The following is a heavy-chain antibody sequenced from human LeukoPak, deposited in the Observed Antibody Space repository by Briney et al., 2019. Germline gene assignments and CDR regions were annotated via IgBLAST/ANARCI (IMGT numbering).Heavy chain of an antibody. CDR2: ISSSSSYI. CDR1: GFTFSSYS. Sequence: GGSLRLSCAASGFTFSSYSMNWVRHAPGKGLEWVSSISSSSSYIYYADSVKGRFTISRDNAKNSLYLQMNSLRAEDTAVYYCARDLGGYSGYDSYYYYYGMDVWGKGTTVTVSS. J-gene: IGHJ6*04. V-gene: IGHV3-21*01. CDR3: ARDLGGYSGYDSYYYYYGMDV. D-gene: IGHD5-12*01.